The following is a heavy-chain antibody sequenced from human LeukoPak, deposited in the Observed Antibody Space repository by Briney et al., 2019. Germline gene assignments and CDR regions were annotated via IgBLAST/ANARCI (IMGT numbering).Heavy chain of an antibody. V-gene: IGHV3-21*01. CDR2: ISSSSSYI. J-gene: IGHJ2*01. CDR3: AREDDNGPGYFDL. D-gene: IGHD1-1*01. Sequence: GGSLRLSCAASGFTFSSYSMNWVRQAPGKGLEWVSSISSSSSYIYYAGSVKGRFTISRDNAKNSLYLQMNSLRAEDTAVYYCAREDDNGPGYFDLWGRGTLVTVSS. CDR1: GFTFSSYS.